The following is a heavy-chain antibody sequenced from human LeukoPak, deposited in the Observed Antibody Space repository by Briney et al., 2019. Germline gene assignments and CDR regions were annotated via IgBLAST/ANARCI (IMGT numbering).Heavy chain of an antibody. Sequence: GSLRLTCANSACYLSPYALSWVRQAPARELEGVSGISGSGGSTYYEDSAQERFTISTDNSHNPLYLQMKSLRGDAAAANYCSKSPLGSYWVDFDYWGQGTLVTVSS. D-gene: IGHD3-10*01. CDR2: ISGSGGST. V-gene: IGHV3-23*01. CDR1: ACYLSPYA. J-gene: IGHJ4*02. CDR3: SKSPLGSYWVDFDY.